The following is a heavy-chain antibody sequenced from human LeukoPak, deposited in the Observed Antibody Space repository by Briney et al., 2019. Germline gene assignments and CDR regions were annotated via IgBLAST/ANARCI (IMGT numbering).Heavy chain of an antibody. J-gene: IGHJ4*02. V-gene: IGHV1-2*02. CDR3: ARVKGSSWYGGDY. D-gene: IGHD6-13*01. CDR1: GYTFTGYY. Sequence: ASVKVSCKASGYTFTGYYMHWVRQAPGQGLEWMGWINPNSGGTNYAQKFQGRVTMTRDTPISTAYMELSRLRSDDTAVYYCARVKGSSWYGGDYWGQGTLVTVSS. CDR2: INPNSGGT.